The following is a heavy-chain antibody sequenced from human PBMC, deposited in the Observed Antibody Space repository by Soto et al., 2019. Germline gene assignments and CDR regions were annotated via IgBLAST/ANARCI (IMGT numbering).Heavy chain of an antibody. D-gene: IGHD6-13*01. J-gene: IGHJ5*02. Sequence: QVQLVQSGAEVKKPGASVKVSCKASGYTFTSYGISWVRQAPGQGLEWMGWISPYNGNTNYAQKPQGRVTMTTDTSTSTAYIELRSLRSDDTAVYYCARDEAAHTFDPWGQGILVTVSS. V-gene: IGHV1-18*01. CDR3: ARDEAAHTFDP. CDR1: GYTFTSYG. CDR2: ISPYNGNT.